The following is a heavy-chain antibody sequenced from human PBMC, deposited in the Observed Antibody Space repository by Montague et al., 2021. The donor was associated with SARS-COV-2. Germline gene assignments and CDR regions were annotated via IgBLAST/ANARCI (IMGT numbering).Heavy chain of an antibody. CDR3: ASQSGSYYNYFDL. D-gene: IGHD1-26*01. Sequence: TLSLTCSVSGGSISSDNYYWSWIRQHQGKGLEFIGNNYYSGSNFYNPSIKSRITISVDTSKNWFSLRPSSATAADTAIYFCASQSGSYYNYFDLWGQGTLVTVSS. CDR1: GGSISSDNYY. V-gene: IGHV4-31*03. J-gene: IGHJ4*02. CDR2: NYYSGSN.